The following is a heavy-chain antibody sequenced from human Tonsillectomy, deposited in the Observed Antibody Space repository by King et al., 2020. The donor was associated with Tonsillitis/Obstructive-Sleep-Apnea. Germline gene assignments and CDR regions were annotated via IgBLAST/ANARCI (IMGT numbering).Heavy chain of an antibody. J-gene: IGHJ3*02. Sequence: VQLQQWGAGLLKPSETLSLTCAVYGGSFSGYYWSWIRQPPGKGLEWSGEINHSGSTNYNPSLKSRVTISVDTSKNKFSLKLTSVTAADTAVYSCARENTAIATDAFYIWGQGKMVTVSS. CDR1: GGSFSGYY. CDR2: INHSGST. D-gene: IGHD5-18*01. CDR3: ARENTAIATDAFYI. V-gene: IGHV4-34*01.